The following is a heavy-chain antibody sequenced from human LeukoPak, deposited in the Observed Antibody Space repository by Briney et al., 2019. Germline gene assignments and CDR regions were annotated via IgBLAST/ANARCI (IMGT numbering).Heavy chain of an antibody. D-gene: IGHD6-19*01. Sequence: GSQTLLCATSGFTFDDYAVHCGRQAPGKGLEWVSLISGDGGSTYYADSVKGRINYSRYDRKNSLYLQMNSLRTEDTALYYCAKGSSPDSSGWNYYYYTMDVWGEGTLVTVSS. CDR2: ISGDGGST. CDR3: AKGSSPDSSGWNYYYYTMDV. V-gene: IGHV3-43*02. CDR1: GFTFDDYA. J-gene: IGHJ6*04.